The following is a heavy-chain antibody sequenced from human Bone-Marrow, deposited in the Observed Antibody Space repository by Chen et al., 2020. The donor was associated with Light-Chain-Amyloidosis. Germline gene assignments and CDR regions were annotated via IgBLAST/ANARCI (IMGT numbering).Heavy chain of an antibody. D-gene: IGHD3-9*01. CDR1: GFAFSSYA. CDR2: ISGCGGSS. J-gene: IGHJ3*02. V-gene: IGHV3-23*04. Sequence: EVQLVESGGGLLQRGGSLRLSCAASGFAFSSYAMSWVRQAPGKGLEWVATISGCGGSSYYGDSVKGRLNISRDNSKNALFLQMNSLRAEDTAVYYCAKDISYDDILPGYPADAFDIWGQGTMVTVSS. CDR3: AKDISYDDILPGYPADAFDI.